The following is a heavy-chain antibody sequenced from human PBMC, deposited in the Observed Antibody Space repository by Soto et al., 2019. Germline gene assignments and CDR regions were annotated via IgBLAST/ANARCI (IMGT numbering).Heavy chain of an antibody. J-gene: IGHJ3*02. V-gene: IGHV3-9*01. D-gene: IGHD6-13*01. CDR1: GFTFDDYA. CDR2: ISWNSGSI. CDR3: AKDWDSTDRDAFDI. Sequence: GGSLRLSCAASGFTFDDYAMHWVRQAPGKGLEWVSGISWNSGSIAYADSVKGRFTISRDNAKNSLYLQMNSLRAEDTALYYCAKDWDSTDRDAFDIWGQGTMVTVSS.